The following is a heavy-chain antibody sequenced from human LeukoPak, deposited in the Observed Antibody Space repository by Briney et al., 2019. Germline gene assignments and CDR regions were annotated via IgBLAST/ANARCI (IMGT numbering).Heavy chain of an antibody. V-gene: IGHV1-2*06. Sequence: ASVTVSCKASGCTFTGYYMHWVRQAPGQGLEWMGRINPNSGGTNYAQKFQGRVTMTRDTSISTAYMELSRLRSDDTAVYYCARDFKGSLNNWFDPWGQGTLVTVSS. CDR1: GCTFTGYY. CDR2: INPNSGGT. D-gene: IGHD1-26*01. CDR3: ARDFKGSLNNWFDP. J-gene: IGHJ5*02.